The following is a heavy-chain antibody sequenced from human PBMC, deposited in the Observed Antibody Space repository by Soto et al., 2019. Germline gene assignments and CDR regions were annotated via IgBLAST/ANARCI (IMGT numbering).Heavy chain of an antibody. V-gene: IGHV1-46*01. CDR2: INPNGGST. J-gene: IGHJ4*02. CDR1: GYIFINYY. Sequence: QVHLVQSGAEVKKPGASVKVSCKASGYIFINYYIHWVRQAPGQGLEWIGIINPNGGSTNYAQKFRGRVTMARDTSTSTVYMVMSSLRSHHTAVYYCARDLAAADYWGQGTLVTVPS. D-gene: IGHD6-13*01. CDR3: ARDLAAADY.